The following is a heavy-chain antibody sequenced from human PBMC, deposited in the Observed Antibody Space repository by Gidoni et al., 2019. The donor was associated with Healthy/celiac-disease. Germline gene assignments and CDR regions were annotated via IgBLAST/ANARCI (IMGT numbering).Heavy chain of an antibody. J-gene: IGHJ5*02. CDR2: ISGSGGST. V-gene: IGHV3-23*01. Sequence: EVQLLESGGGLVQPGGSLRLSCAASGLPFSSYAMRWVRQAPGKGLEWVSAISGSGGSTSYADSVKGRFTISRDNSKNTLYLQMNSLRAEDTAVYYCAKAVGGRGPAARERDNWFDPWGQGTLVTVSS. D-gene: IGHD2-2*01. CDR1: GLPFSSYA. CDR3: AKAVGGRGPAARERDNWFDP.